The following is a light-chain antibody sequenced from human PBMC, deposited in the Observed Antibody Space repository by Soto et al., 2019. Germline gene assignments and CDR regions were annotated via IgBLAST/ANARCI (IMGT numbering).Light chain of an antibody. CDR2: AAS. V-gene: IGKV1-9*01. Sequence: DIQLTQSPSFLSPSIGESVTITCRASQVISTSLAWYQVKPGKAPILLLYAASTVESGVPSRFSATVSGTEFSLTIASLQPEDSATYYCQQLFDSPITFGQGTRLEIK. CDR3: QQLFDSPIT. CDR1: QVISTS. J-gene: IGKJ5*01.